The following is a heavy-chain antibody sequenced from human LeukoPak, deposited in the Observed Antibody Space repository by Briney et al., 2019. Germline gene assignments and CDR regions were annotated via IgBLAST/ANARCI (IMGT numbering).Heavy chain of an antibody. CDR3: ARVGSSGWPYYYYYMDV. CDR1: GGSTSSYY. D-gene: IGHD6-19*01. J-gene: IGHJ6*03. V-gene: IGHV4-59*12. Sequence: SETLSLTCTVSGGSTSSYYWSWIRQPPGKGLKWIGYIYYSGSTNYSPSLKSRVTISVDKSKNQFSLKLSSVTAADTAVYYCARVGSSGWPYYYYYMDVWGKGTTVTVSS. CDR2: IYYSGST.